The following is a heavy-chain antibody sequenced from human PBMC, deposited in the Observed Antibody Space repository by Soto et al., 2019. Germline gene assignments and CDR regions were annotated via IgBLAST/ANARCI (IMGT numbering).Heavy chain of an antibody. CDR3: AKPRLVAGLIKYVDFAS. CDR1: GFTFSSYA. Sequence: VQLLESGGGLVQPGGSLRLACEVSGFTFSSYAMSWVRQAPGKGLEWVAVISGTGVSSHYADSVKGRFTISRDNAKNTLNLEMNSLRAEDTGVYYCAKPRLVAGLIKYVDFASWGQGTLVTVSS. CDR2: ISGTGVSS. D-gene: IGHD5-12*01. J-gene: IGHJ4*02. V-gene: IGHV3-23*01.